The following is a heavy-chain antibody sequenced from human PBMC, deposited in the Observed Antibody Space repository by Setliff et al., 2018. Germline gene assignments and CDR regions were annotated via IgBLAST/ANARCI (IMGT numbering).Heavy chain of an antibody. CDR1: GGSIGPHY. J-gene: IGHJ6*03. V-gene: IGHV4-59*11. Sequence: PSETLSLTCTVSGGSIGPHYWSWIRQAPGKGLEWIGHIFYSDTAKYNPSLESRAAISVDSSKNQFSLKLRSVTAADTAVYYCARMSGFQYMDVWGKGTTVTVS. CDR2: IFYSDTA. D-gene: IGHD3-3*01. CDR3: ARMSGFQYMDV.